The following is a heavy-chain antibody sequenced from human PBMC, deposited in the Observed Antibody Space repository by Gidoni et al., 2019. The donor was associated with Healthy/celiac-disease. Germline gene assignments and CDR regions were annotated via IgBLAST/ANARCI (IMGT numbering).Heavy chain of an antibody. CDR1: GFTFSSYW. CDR2: IKQDGSEK. J-gene: IGHJ4*02. D-gene: IGHD6-13*01. V-gene: IGHV3-7*04. CDR3: ARDHWRYSSSPTPFDY. Sequence: EVQLVESGGGLVQPGGSLRLSCAASGFTFSSYWMSWVRQAPGKGLEWVANIKQDGSEKYYVDSVKGRFTISRDNAKNSLYLQMNSLRAEDTAVYYCARDHWRYSSSPTPFDYWGQGTLVTVSS.